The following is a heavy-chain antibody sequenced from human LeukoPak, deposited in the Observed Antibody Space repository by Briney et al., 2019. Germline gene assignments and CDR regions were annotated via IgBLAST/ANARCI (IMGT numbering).Heavy chain of an antibody. J-gene: IGHJ4*02. Sequence: GGSLRLSCTVSGFTLSSYEMTWFRQAPGKGLEWVSSIGYGGADSHYADSVKGRFTISRDNSKNTLYLQMNSLRAEDTAVYYCAKDPPAYYDFWSGYPFDYWGQGTLVTVSS. CDR1: GFTLSSYE. D-gene: IGHD3-3*01. CDR3: AKDPPAYYDFWSGYPFDY. V-gene: IGHV3-23*01. CDR2: IGYGGADS.